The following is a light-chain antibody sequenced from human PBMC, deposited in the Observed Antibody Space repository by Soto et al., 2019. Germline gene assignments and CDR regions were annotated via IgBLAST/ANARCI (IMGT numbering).Light chain of an antibody. Sequence: QSALSQPPSASGSPGQSVTISCTGTSSDVGGYNYVSWYQQHPGKAPKLMIYEVSKRPSGVPDRFSGSKSGNTASLTVSGLQAEDDSDYYCAAWDDSLSGYVFGTGTKLTVL. CDR1: SSDVGGYNY. CDR2: EVS. J-gene: IGLJ1*01. V-gene: IGLV2-8*01. CDR3: AAWDDSLSGYV.